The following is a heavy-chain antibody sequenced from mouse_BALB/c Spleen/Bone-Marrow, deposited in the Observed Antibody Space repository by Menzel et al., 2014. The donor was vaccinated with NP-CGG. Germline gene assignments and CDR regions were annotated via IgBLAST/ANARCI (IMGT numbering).Heavy chain of an antibody. D-gene: IGHD1-1*01. CDR2: IDPANGNT. CDR1: GFTIKDTY. Sequence: VQLQQPGAELVKPGASVKLSCTASGFTIKDTYMHWVKQSPEQGLEWIARIDPANGNTKYDPKFPGKAPITADTSSNTAYLRLISLTSEDTAVYYCAPYYYGSSLFDYWGQGTLVTVSA. CDR3: APYYYGSSLFDY. V-gene: IGHV14-3*02. J-gene: IGHJ3*01.